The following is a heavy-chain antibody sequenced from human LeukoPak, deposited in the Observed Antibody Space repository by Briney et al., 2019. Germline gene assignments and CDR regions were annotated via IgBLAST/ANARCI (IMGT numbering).Heavy chain of an antibody. J-gene: IGHJ4*02. Sequence: GGSLRLSCAASGFTFSSYAMSWVRQAPGKGLEWVSAISGSGGSTYYADSVKGRFTISRDNSKNTLYLQMNSLRVEDTAIYYCAKDQYSSGWYFDYWGQGTLVTVSS. CDR1: GFTFSSYA. V-gene: IGHV3-23*01. CDR3: AKDQYSSGWYFDY. D-gene: IGHD6-19*01. CDR2: ISGSGGST.